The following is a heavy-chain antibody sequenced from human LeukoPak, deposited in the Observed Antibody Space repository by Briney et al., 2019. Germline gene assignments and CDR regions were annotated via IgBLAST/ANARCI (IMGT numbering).Heavy chain of an antibody. Sequence: PGGSLRLSCAASGFPFSSYGMHWVRQAPGKGLEWVARLGYDERSDYADSVKGRFSISRDNSKNTLFLDMSDLRVEDTAVYYCARDLSAAFDFWGQGVLVTVSS. CDR2: LGYDERS. J-gene: IGHJ4*02. D-gene: IGHD6-19*01. CDR1: GFPFSSYG. V-gene: IGHV3-33*01. CDR3: ARDLSAAFDF.